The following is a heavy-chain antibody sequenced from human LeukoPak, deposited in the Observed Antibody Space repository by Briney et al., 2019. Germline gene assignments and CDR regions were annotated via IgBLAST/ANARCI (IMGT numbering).Heavy chain of an antibody. CDR2: IYYSGNT. CDR3: ARSYSGSYGRFDY. V-gene: IGHV4-59*01. CDR1: GGSISSFY. Sequence: SETLSLTCTVSGGSISSFYWSWIRQPPGKGLEWIGYIYYSGNTNYNPSLKNRVTISVDTSKNQFSLKLSSVTAADTPVYYCARSYSGSYGRFDYWGQGTLATVSS. D-gene: IGHD1-26*01. J-gene: IGHJ4*02.